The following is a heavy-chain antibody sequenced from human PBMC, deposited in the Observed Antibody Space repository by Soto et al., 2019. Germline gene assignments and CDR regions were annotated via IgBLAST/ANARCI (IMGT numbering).Heavy chain of an antibody. CDR3: ARERLRLGELSLIGYFDH. V-gene: IGHV3-30*01. CDR2: ISFDASDK. Sequence: QVQLVESGGGVVQPGRSLRLSCTTSGITFSYYTMHWVRQAPGKGLEWVALISFDASDKYYADSVKGRFSISRDNSKNTLFLQMDSLRPDDTAVYYCARERLRLGELSLIGYFDHWGRGTLVAVSS. J-gene: IGHJ4*02. D-gene: IGHD3-16*02. CDR1: GITFSYYT.